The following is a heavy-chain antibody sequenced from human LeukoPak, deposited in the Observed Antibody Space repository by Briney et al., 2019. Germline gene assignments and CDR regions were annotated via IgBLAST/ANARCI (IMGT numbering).Heavy chain of an antibody. CDR2: INHSGST. CDR1: GGSFSGYY. CDR3: ARGPPYYLTIGYYCYGMDV. Sequence: PSETLSLTCAVYGGSFSGYYWSWIRQPPGKGLEWIGEINHSGSTNYNPSLKSRVTISVDTSKNQFSLKLSSVTAADTAVYYCARGPPYYLTIGYYCYGMDVWGQGTTVTVSS. V-gene: IGHV4-34*01. J-gene: IGHJ6*02. D-gene: IGHD3-10*01.